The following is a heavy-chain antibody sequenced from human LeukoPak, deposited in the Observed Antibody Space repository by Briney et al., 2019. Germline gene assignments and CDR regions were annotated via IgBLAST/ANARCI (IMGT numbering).Heavy chain of an antibody. CDR2: IYYSGST. V-gene: IGHV4-39*01. J-gene: IGHJ3*02. CDR3: AETTVTTLGAFDI. D-gene: IGHD4-17*01. Sequence: SETLSLTCIVSGGSISTSRYYWGWIRQPPGKGLEWLGRIYYSGSTYYNPSLESRVTISFDTSKNQFSLRLSSVTAADTAVYYCAETTVTTLGAFDIWGQGTMVTVSS. CDR1: GGSISTSRYY.